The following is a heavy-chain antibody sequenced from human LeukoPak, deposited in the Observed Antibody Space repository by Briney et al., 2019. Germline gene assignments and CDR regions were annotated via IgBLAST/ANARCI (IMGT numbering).Heavy chain of an antibody. CDR1: GDSISRGGTYY. CDR3: ARESLVVVAATRGYYFDS. D-gene: IGHD2-15*01. Sequence: SETLSLTCTVSGDSISRGGTYYWGWIRQPPGKGLEYIGSIYYNGLTYYNPPLKSRVTISVNTSKNQFSLKLSSVTAADTAMYYCARESLVVVAATRGYYFDSWGQGALVTVSS. CDR2: IYYNGLT. V-gene: IGHV4-39*07. J-gene: IGHJ4*02.